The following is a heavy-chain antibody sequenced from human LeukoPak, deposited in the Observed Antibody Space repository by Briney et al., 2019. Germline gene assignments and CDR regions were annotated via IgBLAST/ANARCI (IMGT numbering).Heavy chain of an antibody. CDR1: GFTFSRYA. J-gene: IGHJ4*02. D-gene: IGHD3-10*01. CDR3: GKGGDRGY. Sequence: GGSLRLSCAASGFTFSRYAMYWVRRTPGKGLESVAFIQYDATNKYYADSVKGRFTISRDNSKKTLYLQMNSLRVEDTAVYYCGKGGDRGYWGQGTLVTVSS. V-gene: IGHV3-30*02. CDR2: IQYDATNK.